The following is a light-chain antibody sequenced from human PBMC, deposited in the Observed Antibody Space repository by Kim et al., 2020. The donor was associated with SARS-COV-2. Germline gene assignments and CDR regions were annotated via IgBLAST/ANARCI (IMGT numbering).Light chain of an antibody. CDR2: GAS. Sequence: EIVLTQSPGTLSLSPGERATLSCRAGQSVESNYLAWYQQKPGQAPRLLIYGASSRATDIPDRFSCSGSGTDFTLTISRLEPEDSAVYHCQQYGSLPYTFGQGTKLEI. CDR3: QQYGSLPYT. V-gene: IGKV3-20*01. CDR1: QSVESNY. J-gene: IGKJ2*01.